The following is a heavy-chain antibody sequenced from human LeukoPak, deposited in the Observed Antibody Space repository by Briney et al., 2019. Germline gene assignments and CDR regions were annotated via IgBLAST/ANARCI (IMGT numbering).Heavy chain of an antibody. D-gene: IGHD3-9*01. V-gene: IGHV3-74*03. CDR3: ARDLDWILFDY. CDR1: GFIFSNYG. CDR2: IRPEGTTT. J-gene: IGHJ4*02. Sequence: PGESLRLSCTTSGFIFSNYGMHWVRQAPGKGLVWVARIRPEGTTTAYADSVKGRFTISRDNAKNTLFLQMNSLSAEDTAVYYCARDLDWILFDYWGQGTLVTVSS.